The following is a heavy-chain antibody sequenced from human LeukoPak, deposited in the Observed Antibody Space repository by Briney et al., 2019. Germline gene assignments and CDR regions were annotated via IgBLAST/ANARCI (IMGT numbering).Heavy chain of an antibody. J-gene: IGHJ6*03. V-gene: IGHV1-18*01. Sequence: GASVKVSCKASGYTFTSYGISWVRQAPGQGLEWMGWISAYNGNTNYAHKLQGRVTMTTDTSTSTAYMELRSLRFDATAVYYCARGLSIAARPGTYYFYYYMDVWGKGTTGTVSS. D-gene: IGHD6-6*01. CDR2: ISAYNGNT. CDR1: GYTFTSYG. CDR3: ARGLSIAARPGTYYFYYYMDV.